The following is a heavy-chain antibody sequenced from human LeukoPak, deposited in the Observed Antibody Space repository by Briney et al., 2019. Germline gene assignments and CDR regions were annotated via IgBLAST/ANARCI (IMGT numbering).Heavy chain of an antibody. V-gene: IGHV4-39*07. CDR2: IYHSGST. Sequence: PSETLSLTCTVSGGSISSSSYYWGWIRQPPGKGLEWIGSIYHSGSTYYNPTLMSRLTISVDTSKNQFSLNLSSVTAADTAVYYCARADSSGWYWGQGTLVTVSS. J-gene: IGHJ4*02. CDR3: ARADSSGWY. D-gene: IGHD6-19*01. CDR1: GGSISSSSYY.